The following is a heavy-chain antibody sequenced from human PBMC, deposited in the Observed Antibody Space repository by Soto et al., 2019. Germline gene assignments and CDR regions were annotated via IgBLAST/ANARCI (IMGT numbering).Heavy chain of an antibody. D-gene: IGHD4-4*01. CDR1: GGSISSSSYY. V-gene: IGHV4-39*01. CDR2: IYYSGST. CDR3: ARHKGSNYDADFYYYYYMDV. Sequence: QLQLQESGPGLVKPSETLSLTCTVSGGSISSSSYYWGWIRQPPGKGLEWIGSIYYSGSTYYNPSLKSRVTISVDTSKNQFSLKLSSVTAADTAVYYCARHKGSNYDADFYYYYYMDVWGKGTTVTVSS. J-gene: IGHJ6*03.